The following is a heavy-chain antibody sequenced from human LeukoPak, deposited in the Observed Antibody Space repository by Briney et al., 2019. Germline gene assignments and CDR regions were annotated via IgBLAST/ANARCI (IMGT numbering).Heavy chain of an antibody. V-gene: IGHV4-59*08. J-gene: IGHJ6*03. CDR1: GGSISSYY. D-gene: IGHD3-22*01. CDR3: ATQPQTIRYYDSSGYYRGYYYYYMDV. CDR2: IYYSGNT. Sequence: SETLSLTCTVSGGSISSYYWSWIRQPPGKGLEWIGYIYYSGNTNYNPSLKSRVTISVDTSKNQFSLKLSSVTAADTAVYYCATQPQTIRYYDSSGYYRGYYYYYMDVWGKGTTVTVSS.